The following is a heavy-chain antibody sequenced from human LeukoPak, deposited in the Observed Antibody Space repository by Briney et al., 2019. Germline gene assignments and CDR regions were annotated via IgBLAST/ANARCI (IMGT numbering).Heavy chain of an antibody. CDR3: ARVGYSFSINDWSRTGLGAYPTKYYYYMDV. Sequence: SETLSLTCAVYGVSFSYYSWTWIRQPPGKRREGIGEINHRGGTKHNPSLMSRVIMSVDTSKNQVSLKVTSVTAADTAIYYCARVGYSFSINDWSRTGLGAYPTKYYYYMDVWGKGTTVTVSS. D-gene: IGHD5-18*01. V-gene: IGHV4-34*01. CDR2: INHRGGT. J-gene: IGHJ6*03. CDR1: GVSFSYYS.